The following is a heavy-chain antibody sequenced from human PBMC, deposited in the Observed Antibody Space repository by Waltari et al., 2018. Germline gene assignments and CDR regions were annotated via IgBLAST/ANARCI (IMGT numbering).Heavy chain of an antibody. CDR1: GYTFTGYY. J-gene: IGHJ4*02. CDR2: INPNSGGT. Sequence: QVQLVQSGAEVKKPGASVKVSCKASGYTFTGYYMHWVRQAPGQGLEWMGWINPNSGGTNYAQKFQGRVTMTRDTSISTAYMELSRLRSDDTAVYYCARVLRFLEWSNYFDYWGQGTLVIVSS. CDR3: ARVLRFLEWSNYFDY. V-gene: IGHV1-2*02. D-gene: IGHD3-3*01.